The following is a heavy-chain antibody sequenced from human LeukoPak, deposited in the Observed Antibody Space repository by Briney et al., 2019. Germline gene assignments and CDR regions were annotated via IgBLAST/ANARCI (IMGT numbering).Heavy chain of an antibody. D-gene: IGHD6-19*01. J-gene: IGHJ6*03. CDR2: FDCSRET. Sequence: PSETLSLTCTVSGGSISSSSYYWGWIRQPPGKGLEWIGRFDCSRETYYKPSLKSRRVTISVDTSKNQFSLRLSSVTAADTAVYYCARHQWHYYYSMGVWGEGSTVTVSS. CDR3: ARHQWHYYYSMGV. CDR1: GGSISSSSYY. V-gene: IGHV4-39*01.